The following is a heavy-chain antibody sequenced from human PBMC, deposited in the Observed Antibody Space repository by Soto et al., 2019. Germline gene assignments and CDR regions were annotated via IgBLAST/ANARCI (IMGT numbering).Heavy chain of an antibody. CDR2: IWYDGSNK. CDR1: GFTFSSYG. Sequence: GGSLRLSXAASGFTFSSYGMHWVRQAPGKGLEWVAVIWYDGSNKYYADSVKGRFTISRDNSKNTLYLQMNSMRAEDTAVYYCIYGMDVWGQGTTVTVSS. V-gene: IGHV3-33*01. J-gene: IGHJ6*02. CDR3: IYGMDV.